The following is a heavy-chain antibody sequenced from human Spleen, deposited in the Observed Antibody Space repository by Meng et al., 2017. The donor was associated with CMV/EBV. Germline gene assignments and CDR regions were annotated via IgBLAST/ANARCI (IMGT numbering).Heavy chain of an antibody. D-gene: IGHD6-19*01. J-gene: IGHJ5*02. CDR2: MSPNSGDT. Sequence: ASGYTFTTYGIIWVRQATGQGLEWMGWMSPNSGDTGYAQKFQGRLIMTRDNSRSTAYMELSSLTSEDTAVYYCAREGYNSGNNWFDPWGQGTLVTVSS. CDR1: GYTFTTYG. V-gene: IGHV1-8*01. CDR3: AREGYNSGNNWFDP.